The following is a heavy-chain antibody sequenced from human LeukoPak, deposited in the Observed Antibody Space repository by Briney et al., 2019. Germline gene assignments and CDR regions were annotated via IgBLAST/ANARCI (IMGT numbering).Heavy chain of an antibody. CDR3: AKDYYDSSGHRDGYYYYMDV. CDR1: GFTFDDYA. J-gene: IGHJ6*03. Sequence: GGSLRLSCAASGFTFDDYAMNWVRQAPGKGLEWVSGISWNSGSIGYADSVKGRFTISRDNAKNSLYLQMNSLRAEDTALYYCAKDYYDSSGHRDGYYYYMDVWGKGTTVTVSS. V-gene: IGHV3-9*01. D-gene: IGHD3-22*01. CDR2: ISWNSGSI.